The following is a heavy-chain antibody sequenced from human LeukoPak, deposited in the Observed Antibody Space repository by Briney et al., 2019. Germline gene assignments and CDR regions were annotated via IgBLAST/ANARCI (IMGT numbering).Heavy chain of an antibody. D-gene: IGHD3-16*01. CDR3: ARGRRLRLGEFRWFDP. CDR1: GYTFTSYD. CDR2: MNPNSGNT. V-gene: IGHV1-8*03. J-gene: IGHJ5*02. Sequence: ASVKASCKASGYTFTSYDINWVRQATGQGLEWMGRMNPNSGNTGYAQKFQGRVTITRNTSISTAYMELSSLRSEDTAVYYCARGRRLRLGEFRWFDPWGQGTLVTVSS.